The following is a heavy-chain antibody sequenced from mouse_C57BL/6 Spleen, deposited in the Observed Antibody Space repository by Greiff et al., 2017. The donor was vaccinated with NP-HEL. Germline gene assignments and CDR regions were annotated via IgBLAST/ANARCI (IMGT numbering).Heavy chain of an antibody. CDR3: ACYSPFAY. D-gene: IGHD2-12*01. Sequence: VQLKESGPVLVKPGASVKMSCKASGYTFTDYYMNWVKQSHGKSLEWIGVINPYNGGTSYNQKFKGKATLTVDKSSSTAYMELNSLTSEDSAVYYCACYSPFAYWGQGTLVTVSA. V-gene: IGHV1-19*01. J-gene: IGHJ3*01. CDR2: INPYNGGT. CDR1: GYTFTDYY.